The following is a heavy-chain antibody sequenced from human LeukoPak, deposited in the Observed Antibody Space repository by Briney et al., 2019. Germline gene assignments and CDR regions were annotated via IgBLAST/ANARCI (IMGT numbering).Heavy chain of an antibody. Sequence: GRSLRLSCAASGFTLSDSYMTWVSQAPGKGVEWVAYISGSGHDINDSESVKSRFSISRHNAKDSLYLQMRRRRVEETAVYNCTRDPRHFVSCGQGTLGSVSS. V-gene: IGHV3-11*04. CDR3: TRDPRHFVS. J-gene: IGHJ5*01. CDR1: GFTLSDSY. D-gene: IGHD6-6*01. CDR2: ISGSGHDI.